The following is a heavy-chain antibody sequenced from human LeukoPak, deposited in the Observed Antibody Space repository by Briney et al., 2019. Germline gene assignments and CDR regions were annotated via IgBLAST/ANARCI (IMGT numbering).Heavy chain of an antibody. Sequence: ASVKVSCKASGYTFTSYGISWVRQAPGQGLEWMGWISAYNGNTNYAQKLQGRVTLTRDTSASTAYMELSSLRSADTAVYYCARGYYDLLTGHVVTYYFDYWGQGTLVTVSS. D-gene: IGHD3-9*01. V-gene: IGHV1-18*01. CDR3: ARGYYDLLTGHVVTYYFDY. J-gene: IGHJ4*02. CDR2: ISAYNGNT. CDR1: GYTFTSYG.